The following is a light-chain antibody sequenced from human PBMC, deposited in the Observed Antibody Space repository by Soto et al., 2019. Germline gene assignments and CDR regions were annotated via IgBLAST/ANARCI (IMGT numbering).Light chain of an antibody. CDR2: GAS. J-gene: IGKJ5*01. V-gene: IGKV3-20*01. Sequence: EIVLTQSPGTLSLSPGERATLSCRASQSVSSSYLVWYQQKPGQAPRLLIYGASSRATGIPDRFSGSGSGTEFTLTISSLQSEDSGIYYCLQDNDWPLSTFGQGTRLEIK. CDR3: LQDNDWPLST. CDR1: QSVSSSY.